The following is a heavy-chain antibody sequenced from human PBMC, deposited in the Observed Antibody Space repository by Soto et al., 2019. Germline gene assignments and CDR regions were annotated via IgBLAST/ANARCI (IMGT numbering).Heavy chain of an antibody. V-gene: IGHV1-69*02. J-gene: IGHJ4*02. CDR2: INPILSMS. CDR3: ASSYGSGYRAFDY. CDR1: GDTFSFYS. Sequence: QVQLVQSGAEVRKPGSSVKVSCKASGDTFSFYSINWVRQAPGLGLEWMGGINPILSMSNYAQRFQGRVTMTADKSTSQAYMELSGLRSEDTAIYYCASSYGSGYRAFDYWGQGALVTVSS. D-gene: IGHD3-10*01.